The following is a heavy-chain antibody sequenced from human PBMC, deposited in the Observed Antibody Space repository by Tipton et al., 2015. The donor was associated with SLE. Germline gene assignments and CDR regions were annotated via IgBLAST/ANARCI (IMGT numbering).Heavy chain of an antibody. CDR3: AREGMGDSHFDI. CDR2: IYYSGST. CDR1: GGSISSSSYY. J-gene: IGHJ3*02. V-gene: IGHV4-30-4*08. Sequence: TLSLTCTVSGGSISSSSYYWSWIRQHPGKGLEWIGYIYYSGSTYYNPSLKSRVTISVDTSKNQFSLKLSSVTAADTAVYYCAREGMGDSHFDIWGQGTMVTVSS. D-gene: IGHD2-21*01.